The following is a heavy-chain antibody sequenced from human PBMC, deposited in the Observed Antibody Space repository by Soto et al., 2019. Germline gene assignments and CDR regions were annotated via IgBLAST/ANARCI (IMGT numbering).Heavy chain of an antibody. CDR3: ARGLLIAVAGQYNWFDP. J-gene: IGHJ5*02. Sequence: PSETLSLTWAVYGGSFSGYYWIWIRQPPGKGLEWIGEINHSGSTNYNPSLKSRVTISVDTSKNQFSLKLSSVTAADTAVYYCARGLLIAVAGQYNWFDPWGQGTLVTVSS. CDR1: GGSFSGYY. V-gene: IGHV4-34*01. CDR2: INHSGST. D-gene: IGHD6-19*01.